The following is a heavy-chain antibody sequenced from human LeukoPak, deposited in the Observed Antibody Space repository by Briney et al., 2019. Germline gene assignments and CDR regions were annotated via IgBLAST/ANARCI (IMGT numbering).Heavy chain of an antibody. J-gene: IGHJ5*02. D-gene: IGHD3-3*01. CDR3: AGAPYYDFWSGHNWFDP. V-gene: IGHV1-2*06. CDR1: GYTFTGYY. Sequence: GASVKVSCKASGYTFTGYYMHWVRQAPGQGLEWMGRINPNSGGTNYAQKFQGRVTMTRDTSISTAYMELSRLRSADTAVYYCAGAPYYDFWSGHNWFDPWGQGTLVTVSS. CDR2: INPNSGGT.